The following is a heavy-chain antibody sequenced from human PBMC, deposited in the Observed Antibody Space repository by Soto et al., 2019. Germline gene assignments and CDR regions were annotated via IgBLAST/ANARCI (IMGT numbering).Heavy chain of an antibody. V-gene: IGHV3-7*03. CDR1: GFKFSDYW. CDR2: IKHDTSEA. CDR3: ARDGLLFSGPYRPSRFDY. Sequence: DVQLVESGGGWVQSGRSLRLSCAASGFKFSDYWMSWVRQAPGKGLEWVGNIKHDTSEAHYADSVKGRFTITRDNIKNFLFLQMRDLRADDTASYYCARDGLLFSGPYRPSRFDYWGLGALVTVSS. D-gene: IGHD3-16*02. J-gene: IGHJ4*02.